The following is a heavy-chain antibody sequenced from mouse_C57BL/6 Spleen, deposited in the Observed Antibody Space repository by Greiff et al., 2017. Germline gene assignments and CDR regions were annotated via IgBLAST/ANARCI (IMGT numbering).Heavy chain of an antibody. V-gene: IGHV5-12*01. CDR1: GFTFSDYY. Sequence: EVKLVESGGGLVQPGGSLKLSCAASGFTFSDYYMYWVRQTPEKRLEWVAYISNGGGSTYYPDTVKGRFTISRDNAKNTLYLQMSRLKSEDTAMYYCARRGRDWYFDVWGTGTTVTVSS. J-gene: IGHJ1*03. CDR2: ISNGGGST. CDR3: ARRGRDWYFDV.